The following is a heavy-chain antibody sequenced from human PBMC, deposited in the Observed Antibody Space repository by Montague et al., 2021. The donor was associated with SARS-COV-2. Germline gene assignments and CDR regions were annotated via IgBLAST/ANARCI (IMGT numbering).Heavy chain of an antibody. CDR1: GGSISSGSYY. CDR3: ARLRGAGLNYFDY. V-gene: IGHV4-61*02. J-gene: IGHJ4*02. D-gene: IGHD6-19*01. CDR2: FYTSGST. Sequence: TLSLICTVSGGSISSGSYYWSWVRQPAGKALEWIGRFYTSGSTNYNPSLKSRVTISVDTSKNQFSLKLSSVTAADTAVYYCARLRGAGLNYFDYWGQGTLVTVSS.